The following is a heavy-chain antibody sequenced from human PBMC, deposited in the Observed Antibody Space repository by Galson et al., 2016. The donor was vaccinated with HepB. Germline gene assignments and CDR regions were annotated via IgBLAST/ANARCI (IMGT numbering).Heavy chain of an antibody. J-gene: IGHJ3*02. D-gene: IGHD3-9*01. Sequence: QSGAEVKKPGESLKIYCKGSGYSFTSYWISWVRQMPGKGLEWMGRIDPSDSYTDYSPSFQGHVTISADKSFGTAYLQWGSLQASDSAMYYCAFTPAYYDSRGNPMGPLDIWGQGTMVIVSS. CDR3: AFTPAYYDSRGNPMGPLDI. V-gene: IGHV5-10-1*01. CDR2: IDPSDSYT. CDR1: GYSFTSYW.